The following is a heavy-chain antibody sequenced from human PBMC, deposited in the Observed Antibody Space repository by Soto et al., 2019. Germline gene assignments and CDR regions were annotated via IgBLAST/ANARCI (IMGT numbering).Heavy chain of an antibody. Sequence: PSDTLSLTCGVYGGSFSGYDWTWIRQPPGTGLEWIGEINHSGSTNYNPSLKSRVTISVDTSKNQFSLKLTSVTAADTAFYYCARDVVYYDISGKRMNWFDPWGQGTLVTVSS. V-gene: IGHV4-34*01. J-gene: IGHJ5*02. CDR3: ARDVVYYDISGKRMNWFDP. CDR2: INHSGST. D-gene: IGHD3-16*01. CDR1: GGSFSGYD.